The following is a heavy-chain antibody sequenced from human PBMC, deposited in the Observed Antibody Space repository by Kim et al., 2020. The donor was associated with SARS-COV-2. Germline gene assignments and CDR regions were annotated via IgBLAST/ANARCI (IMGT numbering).Heavy chain of an antibody. CDR1: GFTFSSYE. CDR3: ARDPEGYSDFDS. V-gene: IGHV3-48*03. Sequence: GGSLRLSCAASGFTFSSYEMNWVRQAPGKGLEWVSYIGSSGSPIYYADSVKGRFTISRDNAKNSLYLQMNSLRAEDTAVYYCARDPEGYSDFDSWGQGALVTVSS. CDR2: IGSSGSPI. J-gene: IGHJ5*01. D-gene: IGHD1-1*01.